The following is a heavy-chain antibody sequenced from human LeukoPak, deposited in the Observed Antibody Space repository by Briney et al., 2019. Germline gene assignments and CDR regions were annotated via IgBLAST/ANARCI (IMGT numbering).Heavy chain of an antibody. J-gene: IGHJ6*02. Sequence: GGSLRLSCAASGFIFSNYGMNWVRQAPGKGLEWVSSISSSSSYIYYADSVKGRFTISRDNAKNSLYLQMNSLRAEDTAVYYCARSYDFWSGDNYYYYGMDVWGQGTTVTVSS. CDR3: ARSYDFWSGDNYYYYGMDV. CDR1: GFIFSNYG. V-gene: IGHV3-21*01. CDR2: ISSSSSYI. D-gene: IGHD3-3*01.